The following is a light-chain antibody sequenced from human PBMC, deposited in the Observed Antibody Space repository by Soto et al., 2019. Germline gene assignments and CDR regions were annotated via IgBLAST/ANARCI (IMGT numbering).Light chain of an antibody. Sequence: EIVLTQSPATLSLSPGERATLSCRASQSVSSYLAWYQQKPGQAPRLLIYDASNRATGIPARFSGSGSGTDFTLPIRSPGPEDFGIYYRQQRSNWPPTFCPGTKLEIK. CDR1: QSVSSY. V-gene: IGKV3-11*01. J-gene: IGKJ2*01. CDR3: QQRSNWPPT. CDR2: DAS.